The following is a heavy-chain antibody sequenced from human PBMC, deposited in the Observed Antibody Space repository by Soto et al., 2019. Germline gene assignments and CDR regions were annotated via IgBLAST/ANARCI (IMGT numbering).Heavy chain of an antibody. CDR3: ARHKRRLGPYSSSWGNFDY. V-gene: IGHV4-39*01. CDR1: GGSISSSSYY. CDR2: IYYSGST. Sequence: PSETLSLTCTVSGGSISSSSYYWGWIRQPPGKGLEWIGSIYYSGSTYYNPSLKSRVTISVDTSKNQFSLKLSSVTAADTAVYYCARHKRRLGPYSSSWGNFDYWGQGTLVTVSS. J-gene: IGHJ4*02. D-gene: IGHD6-13*01.